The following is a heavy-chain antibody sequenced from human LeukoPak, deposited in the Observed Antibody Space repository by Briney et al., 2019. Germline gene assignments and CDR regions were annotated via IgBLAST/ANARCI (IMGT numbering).Heavy chain of an antibody. CDR2: ISRSGDTL. CDR3: AREVVLFPDYYYYGMDV. D-gene: IGHD2-8*01. V-gene: IGHV3-11*01. Sequence: GGSLRLSCAASGFPFGDYYMTWIRQAPGKGLEWISYISRSGDTLYYADSVEGRFTISRDNAKNSLFLQMNSLRADDTAVYYCAREVVLFPDYYYYGMDVWGQGTTVTVSS. J-gene: IGHJ6*02. CDR1: GFPFGDYY.